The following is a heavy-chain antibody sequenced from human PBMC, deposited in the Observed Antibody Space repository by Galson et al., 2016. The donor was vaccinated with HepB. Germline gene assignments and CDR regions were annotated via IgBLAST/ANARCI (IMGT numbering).Heavy chain of an antibody. Sequence: SLRLSCAASGFTFRDYYMTWLRQAPGKGLEWVAYISPTGDTIYYGDSVKGRFTVSRDNAKSSLYLQMNSLRAGDTAVYYCARDLVGRGVYWGQGSLVSVSS. D-gene: IGHD2-8*02. V-gene: IGHV3-11*01. J-gene: IGHJ4*02. CDR1: GFTFRDYY. CDR3: ARDLVGRGVY. CDR2: ISPTGDTI.